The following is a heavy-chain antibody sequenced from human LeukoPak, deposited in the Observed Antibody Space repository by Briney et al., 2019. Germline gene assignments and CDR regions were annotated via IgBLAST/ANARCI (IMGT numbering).Heavy chain of an antibody. D-gene: IGHD3-3*01. J-gene: IGHJ4*02. CDR3: ARESYDFWSGYPYFDY. V-gene: IGHV3-7*01. CDR1: GFTFSSYW. CDR2: IKQDGSEK. Sequence: GGSLRLSCAASGFTFSSYWMSWVRQAPGKGLEWVANIKQDGSEKYYVDSVKGRFTISRDNAKNSLYLQMNSLRAEDTAVYYRARESYDFWSGYPYFDYWGQGTLVTVSS.